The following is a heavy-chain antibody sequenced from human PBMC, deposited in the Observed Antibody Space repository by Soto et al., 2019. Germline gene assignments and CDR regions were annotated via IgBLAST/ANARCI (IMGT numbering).Heavy chain of an antibody. J-gene: IGHJ6*02. CDR1: GGTFSSYA. CDR3: ARDSSAKYDFWSGYSSGMDV. Sequence: SVKVSCKASGGTFSSYAISWVRQAPGQGLEWMGGIIPIFGTANYAQRFQGRVTITADKSTSTAYMELSSLRSEDTAVYYCARDSSAKYDFWSGYSSGMDVWGQGTTVTVSS. V-gene: IGHV1-69*06. CDR2: IIPIFGTA. D-gene: IGHD3-3*01.